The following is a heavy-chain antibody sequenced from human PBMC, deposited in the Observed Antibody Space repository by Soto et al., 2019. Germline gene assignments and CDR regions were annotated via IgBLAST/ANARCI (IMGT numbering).Heavy chain of an antibody. V-gene: IGHV3-30*18. Sequence: QVQLVESGGGVVQPGRSLRLSGAASGFPFSDYAMHWVRQAPGKGLEWVAVISFDGSNTYYADSVKGRFTGSRDNSKHTLSLQMNSLRSDDTALYYCAKALRGGCDYWGQGALVTVSS. CDR3: AKALRGGCDY. CDR2: ISFDGSNT. D-gene: IGHD3-10*01. CDR1: GFPFSDYA. J-gene: IGHJ4*02.